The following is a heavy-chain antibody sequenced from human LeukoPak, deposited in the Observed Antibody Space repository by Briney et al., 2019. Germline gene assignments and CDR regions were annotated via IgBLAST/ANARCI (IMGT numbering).Heavy chain of an antibody. CDR3: AKFNGHPTTNYYMDV. Sequence: GGSLRLSCAASGFSFSSFAMTWVRQAPGKGLEWVSGIIDTGGATYYADSVKGRFTISRDNSKNTLFLQMNSLRAEDTAVYYCAKFNGHPTTNYYMDVWGEGITVKVSS. D-gene: IGHD3-10*01. V-gene: IGHV3-23*01. CDR1: GFSFSSFA. J-gene: IGHJ6*01. CDR2: IIDTGGAT.